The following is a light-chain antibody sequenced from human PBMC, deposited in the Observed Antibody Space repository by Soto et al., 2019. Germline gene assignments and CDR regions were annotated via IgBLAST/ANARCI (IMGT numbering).Light chain of an antibody. CDR1: SSDVGRYNY. V-gene: IGLV2-14*01. CDR3: AAWDDSLSGWV. J-gene: IGLJ3*02. Sequence: QSALTQPASVSGSPGQSITISCTGTSSDVGRYNYVSWYQQHPGKAPKLMIYEVSNRPSGVSNRFSGSKSGTSASLAISGLRSEDEADYYCAAWDDSLSGWVFGGGTQLTVL. CDR2: EVS.